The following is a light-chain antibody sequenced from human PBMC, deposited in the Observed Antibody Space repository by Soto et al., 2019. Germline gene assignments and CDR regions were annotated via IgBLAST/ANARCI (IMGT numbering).Light chain of an antibody. Sequence: EIVFTQSPCTLSLSPGERATLSCRASQSVSSNYLAWYQQKPGQAPRLLIYGASNRATGIPDRFSGSGSGTDFTLTISRLEPEDFAVYYCQQYGSSPRTFGQGTKVDIK. CDR1: QSVSSNY. CDR2: GAS. V-gene: IGKV3-20*01. CDR3: QQYGSSPRT. J-gene: IGKJ2*01.